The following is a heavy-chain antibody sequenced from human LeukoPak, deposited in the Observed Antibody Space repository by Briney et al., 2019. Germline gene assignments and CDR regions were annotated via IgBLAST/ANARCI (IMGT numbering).Heavy chain of an antibody. D-gene: IGHD5-12*01. CDR2: IYPADSTA. Sequence: PGESLKISCKGSGYSFTSYLIGWVRLMPGKGLEWMGIIYPADSTAHYSPSFQGQVTISVDKSINTAYLQWSRLKASDTAMYYCARHPKSGYSGYEPDYWGQGTLVTVSS. CDR3: ARHPKSGYSGYEPDY. J-gene: IGHJ4*02. CDR1: GYSFTSYL. V-gene: IGHV5-51*01.